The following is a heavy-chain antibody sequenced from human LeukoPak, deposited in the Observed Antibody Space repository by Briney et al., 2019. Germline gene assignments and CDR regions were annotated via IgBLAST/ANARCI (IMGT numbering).Heavy chain of an antibody. CDR2: IYYSGSA. CDR1: GGSISSYY. J-gene: IGHJ4*02. Sequence: SETLSLTCTVSGGSISSYYWSWIRQPPGKGLEWIGYIYYSGSANYNPSLKSRVTIAVDSSKNQFSLKLSSVTAADTAVYYWARHDGAGCSGGSCYTYYFDDWGQGTLVTVSS. V-gene: IGHV4-59*08. CDR3: ARHDGAGCSGGSCYTYYFDD. D-gene: IGHD2-15*01.